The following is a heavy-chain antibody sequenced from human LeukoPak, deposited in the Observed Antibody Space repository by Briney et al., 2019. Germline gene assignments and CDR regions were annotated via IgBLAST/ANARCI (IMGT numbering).Heavy chain of an antibody. CDR2: ISGSGGST. CDR1: GFTFSSYA. J-gene: IGHJ4*02. Sequence: GGSLTLSCTASGFTFSSYAMSWVRQAPGKGLEWVSAISGSGGSTYYADSVKGRFTISRDNSKNTLYLQMNSLRAEDTAVYYCAKELYDYVWGSYRYFGYWGQGTLVTVSS. CDR3: AKELYDYVWGSYRYFGY. D-gene: IGHD3-16*02. V-gene: IGHV3-23*01.